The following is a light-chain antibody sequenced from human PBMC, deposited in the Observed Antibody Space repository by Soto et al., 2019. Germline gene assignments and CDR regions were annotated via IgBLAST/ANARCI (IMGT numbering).Light chain of an antibody. Sequence: DIQMTQSPSTLSASAGDRVTITCRASQNIDMYLAWYQQKPGQAPSLLIYRASSLQSGVPSRFSGSGSGTECTLTISSLQPDDFATYYCQQSITYPWMFGQGTKVDIK. CDR2: RAS. V-gene: IGKV1-5*03. J-gene: IGKJ1*01. CDR1: QNIDMY. CDR3: QQSITYPWM.